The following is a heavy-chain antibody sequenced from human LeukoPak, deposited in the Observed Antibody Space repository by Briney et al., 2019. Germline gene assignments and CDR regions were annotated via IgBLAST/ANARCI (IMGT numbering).Heavy chain of an antibody. V-gene: IGHV3-21*01. CDR1: GFTFSSCS. Sequence: GGSLRLSCAASGFTFSSCSMNWVRQAPGKGLEWVSSISSSSSYIYYADSVKGRFTISRDNAKNSLYLQMNSLRAEDTAVYYCASGVLEWLLSFDYWGQGTLVTVSS. CDR2: ISSSSSYI. D-gene: IGHD3-3*01. J-gene: IGHJ4*02. CDR3: ASGVLEWLLSFDY.